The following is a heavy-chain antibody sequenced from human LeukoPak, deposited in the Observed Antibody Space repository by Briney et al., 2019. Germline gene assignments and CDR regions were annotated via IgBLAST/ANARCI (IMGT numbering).Heavy chain of an antibody. CDR1: GYIFTGYY. V-gene: IGHV1-18*04. D-gene: IGHD5-18*01. CDR3: ARPARAYSYGYDY. CDR2: ISAYNGNT. J-gene: IGHJ4*02. Sequence: ASVKVSCKASGYIFTGYYMHWVRQAPGQGLEWMGWISAYNGNTNYAQKLQGRVTMTTDTSTSTAYMELRSLRSDDTAVYYCARPARAYSYGYDYWGQGTLVTVSS.